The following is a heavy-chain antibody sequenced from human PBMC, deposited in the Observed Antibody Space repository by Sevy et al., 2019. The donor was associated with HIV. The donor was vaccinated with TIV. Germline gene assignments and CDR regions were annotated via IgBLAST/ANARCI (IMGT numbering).Heavy chain of an antibody. D-gene: IGHD1-7*01. CDR3: TRDGTTVGTPGYWFDP. CDR2: ISVGTGHT. CDR1: GYSFIYYA. Sequence: ASVKVSCKASGYSFIYYAIHWVRQAPGQRPEWMGWISVGTGHTKYSQKFQGRVTMTRDTSASTAYMELTSLRSEDTAVYFWTRDGTTVGTPGYWFDPWGQGTLVTVSS. V-gene: IGHV1-3*01. J-gene: IGHJ5*02.